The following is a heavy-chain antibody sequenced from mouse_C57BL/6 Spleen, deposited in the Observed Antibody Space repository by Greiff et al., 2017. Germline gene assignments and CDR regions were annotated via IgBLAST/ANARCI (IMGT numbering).Heavy chain of an antibody. D-gene: IGHD1-1*01. V-gene: IGHV3-6*01. CDR2: ISYDGSN. Sequence: EVKLQESGPGLVKPSQSLSLTCSVTGYSITSGYYWNWIRQFPGNKLEWMGYISYDGSNNYNPSLKNRISITRDTSKNQFFLKLNSVTTEDTATYYCARVENYDGSSGYFDVWGTGTTVTVSS. CDR1: GYSITSGYY. J-gene: IGHJ1*03. CDR3: ARVENYDGSSGYFDV.